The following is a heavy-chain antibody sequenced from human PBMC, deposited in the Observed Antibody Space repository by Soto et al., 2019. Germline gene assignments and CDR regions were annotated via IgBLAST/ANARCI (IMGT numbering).Heavy chain of an antibody. CDR2: IYYSGST. V-gene: IGHV4-59*01. J-gene: IGHJ5*02. D-gene: IGHD3-10*01. CDR1: GGSISSYY. CDR3: ARVKALRGNWFDP. Sequence: QVQLQESGPGLVKPSETLSLTCTVSGGSISSYYWSWIRQPPGKGLEWIGYIYYSGSTNYNPSLKSRVTISVDTSKNQFSLKLSSVTAADTAVYYCARVKALRGNWFDPLGQGTLVTVSS.